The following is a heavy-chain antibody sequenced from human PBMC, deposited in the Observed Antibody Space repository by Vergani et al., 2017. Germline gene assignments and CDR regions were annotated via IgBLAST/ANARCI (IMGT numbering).Heavy chain of an antibody. CDR1: GGSISSGSYY. J-gene: IGHJ6*02. Sequence: QVQLQESGPGLVKPSQTLSLTCTVSGGSISSGSYYWSWIRQPAGKGLEWIGRIYTSGSTNYNPSLKSRVTISVDTSKNQFSLKLSSVTAADTAVYYCAREGHYDILTGFYYYSMDVWGQGTTVTVSS. D-gene: IGHD3-9*01. CDR2: IYTSGST. V-gene: IGHV4-61*02. CDR3: AREGHYDILTGFYYYSMDV.